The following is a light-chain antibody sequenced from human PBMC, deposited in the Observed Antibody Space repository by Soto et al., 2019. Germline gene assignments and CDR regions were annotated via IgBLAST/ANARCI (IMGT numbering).Light chain of an antibody. V-gene: IGLV2-8*01. CDR3: SSYAGSDNYV. CDR1: SSDTGDYNY. J-gene: IGLJ1*01. CDR2: EVS. Sequence: QSALTQPPSASGSPGQSVTISCSGTSSDTGDYNYVSWYQQHPGKAPKLMNYEVSKRPSGVPDRFSGSKSGNTASLTVSGLQAEDEADYYCSSYAGSDNYVFGTGTKLTVL.